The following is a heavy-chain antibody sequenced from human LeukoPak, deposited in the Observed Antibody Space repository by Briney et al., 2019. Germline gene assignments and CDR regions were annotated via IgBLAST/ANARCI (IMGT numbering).Heavy chain of an antibody. Sequence: GASVKVSCKTSGYTFTNYYMHWVRQAPGQGLEWMGRIDPNTGGTKSAKNFQGRVTMTRDTSISTAYMALSGLRSDDTAVYYCASLYDIVGTTVDYWGREPWSPSPQ. J-gene: IGHJ4*02. D-gene: IGHD1-26*01. V-gene: IGHV1-2*06. CDR2: IDPNTGGT. CDR3: ASLYDIVGTTVDY. CDR1: GYTFTNYY.